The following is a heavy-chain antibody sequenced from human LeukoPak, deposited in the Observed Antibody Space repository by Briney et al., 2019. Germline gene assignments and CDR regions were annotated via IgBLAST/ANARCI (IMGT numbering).Heavy chain of an antibody. CDR1: GDSISSYY. D-gene: IGHD1-7*01. CDR3: ARGSRELYYFDY. J-gene: IGHJ4*02. Sequence: SETLSLTCTVSGDSISSYYWSWIRQPPGKGLEWIGYIYYSGSTKYNPSLKSRVTISVDASKTQFSLKLNSVTAADTAMYYCARGSRELYYFDYWGQGTLVTVSS. V-gene: IGHV4-59*01. CDR2: IYYSGST.